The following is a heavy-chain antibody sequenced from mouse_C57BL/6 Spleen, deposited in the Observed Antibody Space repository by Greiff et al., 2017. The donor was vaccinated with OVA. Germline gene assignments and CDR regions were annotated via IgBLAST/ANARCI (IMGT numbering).Heavy chain of an antibody. CDR1: GFSLSTFGMG. Sequence: QVTLKVSGPGILQPSQTLSLTCSFSGFSLSTFGMGVGWLRQPSGKGLEWLAHIWWDDDKYYNPALKSRLTSSKDTSKNQVFLKIANVDTADTATYYCARIAPLYNSNYNWYFDVWGTGTTVTVSS. D-gene: IGHD2-5*01. CDR3: ARIAPLYNSNYNWYFDV. J-gene: IGHJ1*03. CDR2: IWWDDDK. V-gene: IGHV8-8*01.